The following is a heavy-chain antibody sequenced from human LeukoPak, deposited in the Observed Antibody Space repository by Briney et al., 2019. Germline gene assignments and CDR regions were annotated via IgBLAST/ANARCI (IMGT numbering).Heavy chain of an antibody. CDR1: GFTFSSYS. D-gene: IGHD5-12*01. V-gene: IGHV3-21*01. Sequence: GGSLRLSCAASGFTFSSYSMNWVRQAPGKGLEWVSSISGGSNYIYYADSLKGRFTISRDNAKNSLSLQMNSLRAEDTAVYYCVRDGGVSGYDLLDYWGQGTLVTVSS. CDR3: VRDGGVSGYDLLDY. CDR2: ISGGSNYI. J-gene: IGHJ4*02.